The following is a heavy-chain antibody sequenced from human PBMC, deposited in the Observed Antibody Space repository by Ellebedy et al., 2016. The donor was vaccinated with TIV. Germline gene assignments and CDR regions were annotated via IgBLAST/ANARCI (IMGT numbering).Heavy chain of an antibody. J-gene: IGHJ4*02. D-gene: IGHD6-6*01. Sequence: GESLKISCAASGFTFSSYAMHSVRQAPGKGLEWVAVISYDGSNKYYADSVKGRFTISRDNSKNTLYLQMNSLRAEDTAVYYCARDRYRVEYSSSVGYWGQGTLVTVSS. CDR3: ARDRYRVEYSSSVGY. CDR1: GFTFSSYA. CDR2: ISYDGSNK. V-gene: IGHV3-30-3*01.